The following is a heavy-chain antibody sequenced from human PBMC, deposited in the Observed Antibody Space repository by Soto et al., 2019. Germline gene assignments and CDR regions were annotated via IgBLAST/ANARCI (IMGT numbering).Heavy chain of an antibody. J-gene: IGHJ3*02. CDR2: INPINGGT. V-gene: IGHV1-2*04. D-gene: IGHD3-22*01. Sequence: ASVKVSCKASGYTFTSYGISWVRQAPGQGLEWMGWINPINGGTNYAQKFQGWVTMTRDTSITTAYLELSRVTSDDTAVYYCAKVRTYYYDSSRYWEALDMWGQGTMVTVSS. CDR3: AKVRTYYYDSSRYWEALDM. CDR1: GYTFTSYG.